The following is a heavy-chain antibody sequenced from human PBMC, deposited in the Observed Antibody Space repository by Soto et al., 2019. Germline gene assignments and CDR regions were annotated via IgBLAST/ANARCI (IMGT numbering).Heavy chain of an antibody. CDR2: IYPSDSDT. J-gene: IGHJ3*01. D-gene: IGHD3-16*02. Sequence: GEFQKIPWKVAGDRCASLWIGWVSQRPGKGLEWMGIIYPSDSDTRYSPSFQGQVTISADKSISTAYLQWSSLRASDTAMYYCAVELSTAFDVWGQGTLVTVSS. CDR3: AVELSTAFDV. CDR1: GDRCASLW. V-gene: IGHV5-51*01.